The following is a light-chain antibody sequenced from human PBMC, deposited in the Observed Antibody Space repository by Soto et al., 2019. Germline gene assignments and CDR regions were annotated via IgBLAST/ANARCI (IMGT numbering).Light chain of an antibody. CDR3: QQYNTFPWT. J-gene: IGKJ1*01. CDR2: KAS. V-gene: IGKV1-5*03. Sequence: DIQMTQSPSTLSASVGDRVTITCRASQSISYWLAWYQQKPGKAPKLLIYKASSLESGVPSRFSGSGSGIEFALTISSLQPDDFATYYCQQYNTFPWTFGQGTKVEVE. CDR1: QSISYW.